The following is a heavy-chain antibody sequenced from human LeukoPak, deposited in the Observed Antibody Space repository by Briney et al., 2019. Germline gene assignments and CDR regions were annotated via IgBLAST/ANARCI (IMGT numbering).Heavy chain of an antibody. V-gene: IGHV3-23*01. CDR1: GFTFSSYA. CDR3: AIAHGDCSNTSCLGFYYYGMDV. CDR2: ISGSGGST. Sequence: GGSLRLSCAASGFTFSSYAMSWVRQAPGKGLEWVSAISGSGGSTYYADSVKGRFTISRDNSKNTLYLQMNSLRAEDTAVYYCAIAHGDCSNTSCLGFYYYGMDVWGQGTTVTVSS. J-gene: IGHJ6*02. D-gene: IGHD2-2*01.